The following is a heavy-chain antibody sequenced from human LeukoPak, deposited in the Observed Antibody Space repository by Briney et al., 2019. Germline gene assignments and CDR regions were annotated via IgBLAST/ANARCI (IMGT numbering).Heavy chain of an antibody. D-gene: IGHD3-3*01. J-gene: IGHJ5*02. Sequence: PSQTLSLTCTVSGGSISSGSYYWSWIRQPAGKGLEWIGRIYTSGSTNYNPSLKSRVTISVDTSKNQFSLKLSSVTAADTAVYYCARHGYDFWSGHNWFDPWGQGTLVTVSS. CDR2: IYTSGST. V-gene: IGHV4-61*02. CDR1: GGSISSGSYY. CDR3: ARHGYDFWSGHNWFDP.